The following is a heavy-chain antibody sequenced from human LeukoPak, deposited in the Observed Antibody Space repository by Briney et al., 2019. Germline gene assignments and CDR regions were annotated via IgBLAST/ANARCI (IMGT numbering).Heavy chain of an antibody. CDR1: GGSFSGYY. J-gene: IGHJ4*02. CDR3: ARSEGDYYDSSGYYYAPFDY. D-gene: IGHD3-22*01. CDR2: INHSGST. Sequence: PSETLSLTCAVYGGSFSGYYWSWIRQPPGKGLEWIGEINHSGSTNYNPSLKSRVTISVDTSKNQFSLKLSSVTAADTAVYYCARSEGDYYDSSGYYYAPFDYWGQGTLVTVSS. V-gene: IGHV4-34*01.